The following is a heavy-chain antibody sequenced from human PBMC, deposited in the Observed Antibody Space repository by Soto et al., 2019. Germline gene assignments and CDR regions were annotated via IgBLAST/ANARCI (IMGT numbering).Heavy chain of an antibody. V-gene: IGHV4-39*01. J-gene: IGHJ4*02. CDR2: IYYSGST. CDR3: ARRYSNYPFDY. Sequence: PSATLXLSCAVSGGTVSSSSYYWGWIRKPPGKGLEWIGSIYYSGSTYYNPSLKSRVTISVDTSKNQFSLKLSSVTAADTAVYYCARRYSNYPFDYWGQGTLVTVSS. CDR1: GGTVSSSSYY. D-gene: IGHD4-4*01.